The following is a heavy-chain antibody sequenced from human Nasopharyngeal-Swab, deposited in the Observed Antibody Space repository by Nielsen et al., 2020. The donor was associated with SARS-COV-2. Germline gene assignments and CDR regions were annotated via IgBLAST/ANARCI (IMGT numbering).Heavy chain of an antibody. Sequence: SETLSLTCTVSGGPISSLYWSWIRQPAGKELEWIGRVYSTGTTNYNPSLKSRVTLSVDTSKNQFSLKLSSVTAADTAMYYCARVLSSSGFTFDYWGRGILVTVSS. CDR3: ARVLSSSGFTFDY. D-gene: IGHD5-18*01. J-gene: IGHJ4*02. CDR2: VYSTGTT. V-gene: IGHV4-4*07. CDR1: GGPISSLY.